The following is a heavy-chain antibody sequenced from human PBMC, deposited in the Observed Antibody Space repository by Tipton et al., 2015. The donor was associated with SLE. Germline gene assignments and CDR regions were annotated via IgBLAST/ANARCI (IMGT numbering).Heavy chain of an antibody. CDR1: GFPFSSFA. D-gene: IGHD3-16*01. V-gene: IGHV3-23*03. Sequence: SLRLSCTASGFPFSSFAMSWVRQAPGKGLEWVSIIYTNTYYADSVKGRFAISRDDLRNTVYLQMNSLRAGDTAVYYCARGGSGGRYFDFWGQGNLVTVSS. CDR2: IYTNT. CDR3: ARGGSGGRYFDF. J-gene: IGHJ4*02.